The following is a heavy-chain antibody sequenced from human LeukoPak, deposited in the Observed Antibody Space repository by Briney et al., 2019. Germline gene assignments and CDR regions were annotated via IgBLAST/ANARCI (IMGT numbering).Heavy chain of an antibody. D-gene: IGHD6-13*01. J-gene: IGHJ4*02. V-gene: IGHV1-46*01. CDR2: INPSGGRT. CDR3: AREGLAAAGILYFDY. CDR1: GHTFTRYY. Sequence: GAPVKVSCKASGHTFTRYYMHWGRQAPGQGGERRGIINPSGGRTRYAQKFHGRVTMTRDTSTSTVYMELSSLRSEDTAVYYCAREGLAAAGILYFDYWGQGTLVTVSS.